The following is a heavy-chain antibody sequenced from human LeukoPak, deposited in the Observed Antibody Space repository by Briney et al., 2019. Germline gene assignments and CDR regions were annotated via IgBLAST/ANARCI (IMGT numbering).Heavy chain of an antibody. CDR3: ARVQTYYYGSGSSYYMDV. Sequence: PGGSLRLSYAASGFTFDDYGMSWVRQAPGKGLEWVSGINWNGGSTGYADSVKGRFTISRDNAKNSLYLQMNSLRAEDTALYYCARVQTYYYGSGSSYYMDVWGKGTTVTVSS. CDR2: INWNGGST. V-gene: IGHV3-20*03. D-gene: IGHD3-10*01. CDR1: GFTFDDYG. J-gene: IGHJ6*03.